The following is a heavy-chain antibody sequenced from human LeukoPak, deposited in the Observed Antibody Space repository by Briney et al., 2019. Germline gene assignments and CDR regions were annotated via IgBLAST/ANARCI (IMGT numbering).Heavy chain of an antibody. D-gene: IGHD4-11*01. J-gene: IGHJ4*02. CDR2: INHSGST. CDR1: GGSFSGYY. V-gene: IGHV4-34*01. Sequence: PSETLSLTCAVYGGSFSGYYWSWIRQPPGKGLEWIGEINHSGSTNYNPSLKSRVTISVDTSKNQFSLKLSSATAADTAVYYCARGLTVTILDYWGQGTLVTVSS. CDR3: ARGLTVTILDY.